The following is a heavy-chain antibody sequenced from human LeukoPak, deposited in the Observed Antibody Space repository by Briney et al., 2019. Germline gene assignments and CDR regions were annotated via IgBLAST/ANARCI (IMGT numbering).Heavy chain of an antibody. V-gene: IGHV3-11*01. D-gene: IGHD5-18*01. CDR2: ISSGGDTI. CDR1: GFTFSDYY. Sequence: GGSLRLSCAASGFTFSDYYMSWIRQAPGKGLEWVSYISSGGDTIYYTDSVKGRFTISRDNSKNTLYLQMNSLRAEDTAVYYCAKTFRGYDYWGQGTLVTVSS. CDR3: AKTFRGYDY. J-gene: IGHJ4*02.